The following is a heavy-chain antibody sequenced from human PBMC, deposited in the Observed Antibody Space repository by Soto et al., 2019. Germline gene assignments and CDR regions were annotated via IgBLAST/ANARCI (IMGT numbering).Heavy chain of an antibody. Sequence: SVKVSCKTFGGAFSTYGISWVRQAPGQGLEWMGGIIPAFGTPQYAQKFQARVTIVADESTSTAYMELTSLRDEDTAVYYCARSEIAAEGLRFLEWLVHYGMGVWGQGTTVAVSS. CDR2: IIPAFGTP. D-gene: IGHD3-3*01. J-gene: IGHJ6*02. CDR1: GGAFSTYG. CDR3: ARSEIAAEGLRFLEWLVHYGMGV. V-gene: IGHV1-69*13.